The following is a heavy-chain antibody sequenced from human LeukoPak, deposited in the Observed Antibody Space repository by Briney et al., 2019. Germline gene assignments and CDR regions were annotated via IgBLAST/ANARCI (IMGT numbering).Heavy chain of an antibody. CDR2: IRYDGNNK. V-gene: IGHV3-30*02. CDR3: AKDLGSYYPDYYFDY. CDR1: GFTFSSYG. Sequence: GGSLRLSCAASGFTFSSYGMHWVRQAPGKGLEWVAFIRYDGNNKYYADSVKGRFTISRDNSKNTLFLQMNSLRPEDTAVYYCAKDLGSYYPDYYFDYWGQGTLVTVSS. D-gene: IGHD1-26*01. J-gene: IGHJ4*02.